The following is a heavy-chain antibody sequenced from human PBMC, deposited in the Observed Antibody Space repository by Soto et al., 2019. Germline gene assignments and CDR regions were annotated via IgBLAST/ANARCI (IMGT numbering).Heavy chain of an antibody. V-gene: IGHV4-59*08. Sequence: QVQLQESGPGLVKPSETLSLTCTVSGGSISSYYWSWIRQPPGKGLEWIGYIYYGGSTNYNPSLQSRVTISVDTSKTQFSLKLSYVTAADTAVYYCARRYGGNLDYWGQGTLVTVSS. CDR3: ARRYGGNLDY. D-gene: IGHD2-15*01. J-gene: IGHJ4*02. CDR1: GGSISSYY. CDR2: IYYGGST.